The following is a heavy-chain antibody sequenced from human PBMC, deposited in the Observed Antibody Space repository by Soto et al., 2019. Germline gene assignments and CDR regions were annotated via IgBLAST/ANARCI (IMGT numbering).Heavy chain of an antibody. V-gene: IGHV4-59*01. D-gene: IGHD2-15*01. CDR3: ARDPDNGMDV. J-gene: IGHJ6*04. CDR2: IYYSGST. Sequence: SETLSLTCTVSGGSISSYYWSWIRQPPGKGLEWIGYIYYSGSTNYNPSLKSRVTISVDTSKNQFSLKLSSVTAAETAVYYCARDPDNGMDVWGKGTTVTVSS. CDR1: GGSISSYY.